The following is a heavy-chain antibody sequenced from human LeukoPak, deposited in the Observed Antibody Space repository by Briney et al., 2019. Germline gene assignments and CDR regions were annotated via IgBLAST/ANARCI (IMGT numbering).Heavy chain of an antibody. CDR3: ATIPTGVVGVTLYYFDY. CDR2: INPNSGGT. Sequence: GASVKVSCKASGYTFTGYYMHWVRQAPGQGLEWMGWINPNSGGTNYAQKFQGRVTMTRDTSISTAYMELSRLRSDDTAVYYCATIPTGVVGVTLYYFDYWGQGTLVTVSS. J-gene: IGHJ4*02. V-gene: IGHV1-2*02. CDR1: GYTFTGYY. D-gene: IGHD1-26*01.